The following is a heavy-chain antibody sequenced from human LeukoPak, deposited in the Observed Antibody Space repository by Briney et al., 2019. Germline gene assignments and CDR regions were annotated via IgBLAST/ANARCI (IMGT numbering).Heavy chain of an antibody. CDR1: RFTFDDFG. CDR3: ARDQSAVYSSSGSSSWGRLGD. Sequence: GGSLSLSCAASRFTFDDFGMHWVRHSPGQGREWVSGISWNNGRIGYADSVKGRFTISRDNSKNTLYLQMNSLRAEDTAVYYCARDQSAVYSSSGSSSWGRLGDWGQGTLVTVSS. V-gene: IGHV3-9*01. D-gene: IGHD6-13*01. J-gene: IGHJ4*02. CDR2: ISWNNGRI.